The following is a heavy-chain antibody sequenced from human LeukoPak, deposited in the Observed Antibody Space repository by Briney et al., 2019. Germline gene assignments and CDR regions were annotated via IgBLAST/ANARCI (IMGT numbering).Heavy chain of an antibody. J-gene: IGHJ6*03. Sequence: PGGSLRLSCAASGFTFSTYRMHWVRQAPGKGLVWVSRINTDGSSAGYADSVRGRFTMSRDNAKNTVYLQMNSLRVEDTAVYYCARAPAGPHNNYYYMDVWGKGTTVTVSS. D-gene: IGHD6-19*01. CDR1: GFTFSTYR. V-gene: IGHV3-74*01. CDR2: INTDGSSA. CDR3: ARAPAGPHNNYYYMDV.